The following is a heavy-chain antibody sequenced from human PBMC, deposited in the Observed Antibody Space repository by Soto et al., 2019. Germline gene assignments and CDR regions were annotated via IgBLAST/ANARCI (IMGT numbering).Heavy chain of an antibody. V-gene: IGHV3-23*01. CDR2: ISGSGTNR. J-gene: IGHJ4*02. D-gene: IGHD4-17*01. Sequence: EVQLLESGGGLVQPGGSLRLSCAASGFTFSSYAMTWVRQAPGKGLEWVSAISGSGTNRYYADSVKGRFTISRDNSKNTLYLQMNSLRAEDTAVYYCAKDMVDYGDYRGLDYWGQGTLVTVSS. CDR3: AKDMVDYGDYRGLDY. CDR1: GFTFSSYA.